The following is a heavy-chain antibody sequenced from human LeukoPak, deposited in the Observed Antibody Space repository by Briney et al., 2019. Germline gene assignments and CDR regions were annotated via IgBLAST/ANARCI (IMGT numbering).Heavy chain of an antibody. CDR3: ARVRTYYYDSSGYYFDY. Sequence: ASVKVSCKASGYTFTSYGISWVRQAPGQGLEWMGWISAYNDNTNYAQKLQGRVTMTTDTSTSTAYMELRSLRSDDTAVYYCARVRTYYYDSSGYYFDYWGQGTLVTVSS. CDR1: GYTFTSYG. D-gene: IGHD3-22*01. CDR2: ISAYNDNT. J-gene: IGHJ4*02. V-gene: IGHV1-18*01.